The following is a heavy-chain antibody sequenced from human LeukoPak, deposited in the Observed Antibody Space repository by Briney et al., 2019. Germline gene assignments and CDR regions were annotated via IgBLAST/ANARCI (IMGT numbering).Heavy chain of an antibody. J-gene: IGHJ4*02. Sequence: KTGGSLRLSCAASGFTFSDYYMSWIRQAPGKGLEWVSYISSSSSYTSYADSVKGRFTISRDNAKNSLYLQMNSLRAEDTAVYYCAREAGGGHSGYETAFDYWGQGTLVTVSS. D-gene: IGHD5-12*01. CDR1: GFTFSDYY. CDR3: AREAGGGHSGYETAFDY. V-gene: IGHV3-11*06. CDR2: ISSSSSYT.